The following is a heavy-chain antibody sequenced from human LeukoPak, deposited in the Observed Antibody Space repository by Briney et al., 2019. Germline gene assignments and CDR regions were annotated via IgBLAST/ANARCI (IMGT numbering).Heavy chain of an antibody. D-gene: IGHD2-15*01. Sequence: PSETLSLTCTVSGGSISSYYWSWIRQPPGKGLEWIGYIYYSGSTNYNPSLKSRVTISVDTSKNQFSLNLSSVTAADTAVYYCAGLSGGSYYYYGMDVWGQGTTVTVSS. CDR3: AGLSGGSYYYYGMDV. CDR1: GGSISSYY. J-gene: IGHJ6*02. V-gene: IGHV4-59*08. CDR2: IYYSGST.